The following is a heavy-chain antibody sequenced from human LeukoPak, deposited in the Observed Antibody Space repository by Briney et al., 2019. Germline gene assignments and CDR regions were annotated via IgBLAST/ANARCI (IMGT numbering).Heavy chain of an antibody. J-gene: IGHJ4*02. Sequence: PGGSLRLSCAASGFTFSSYWMSWVRQAPGKRLEWVANIKQDGGEKYYVDSVKGRFTISRDNAKNSLFLQMNSLRAEETAVYYCARGEYYYDGGYWGQGTLVTVSS. CDR2: IKQDGGEK. CDR1: GFTFSSYW. CDR3: ARGEYYYDGGY. V-gene: IGHV3-7*04. D-gene: IGHD3-22*01.